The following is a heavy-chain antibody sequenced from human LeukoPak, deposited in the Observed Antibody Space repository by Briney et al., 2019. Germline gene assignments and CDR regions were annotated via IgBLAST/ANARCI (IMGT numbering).Heavy chain of an antibody. D-gene: IGHD3-9*01. J-gene: IGHJ3*02. CDR2: INPNGGGT. Sequence: ASVKVSCKASGYTFTGYYMHWVRQAPGQGLEWMGWINPNGGGTNYAQKFQGRLTMTRDTSISTAYMELGSLRSDDTAVYYCARDYQYYDILTAPLDAFDIWGQGTMVTVSS. CDR1: GYTFTGYY. V-gene: IGHV1-2*02. CDR3: ARDYQYYDILTAPLDAFDI.